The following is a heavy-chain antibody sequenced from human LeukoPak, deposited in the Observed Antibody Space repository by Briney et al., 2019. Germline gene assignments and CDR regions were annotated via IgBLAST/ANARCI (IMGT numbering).Heavy chain of an antibody. V-gene: IGHV1-2*02. Sequence: GASVKVSCNASGYTFIDYYIHWVRQAPGQGLEWMGYINPNSGGTNYAQKFQGRVTMTRDTSISTAYMELNRLTSDDTAVYYCGRGQWQELHDYWGQGTLVTVSS. D-gene: IGHD6-19*01. CDR3: GRGQWQELHDY. J-gene: IGHJ4*02. CDR2: INPNSGGT. CDR1: GYTFIDYY.